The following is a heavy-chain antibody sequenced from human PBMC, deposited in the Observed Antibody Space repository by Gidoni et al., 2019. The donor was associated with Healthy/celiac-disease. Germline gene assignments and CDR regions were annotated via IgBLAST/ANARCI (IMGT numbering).Heavy chain of an antibody. V-gene: IGHV3-48*03. CDR2: ISSSGSTI. CDR3: ASLYDYGDY. CDR1: GFTFSSYE. Sequence: EVQLVESGGGLLQPGGPLRPSCEASGFTFSSYEMNWVRQAPGKGLEWVSYISSSGSTIYYADSVKGRFTISRDNAKNSLYLQMNSLRAEDTAVYYCASLYDYGDYWGQGTLVTVSS. J-gene: IGHJ4*02. D-gene: IGHD2-2*01.